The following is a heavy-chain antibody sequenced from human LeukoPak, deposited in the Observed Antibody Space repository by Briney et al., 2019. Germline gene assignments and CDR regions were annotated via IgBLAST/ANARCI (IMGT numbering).Heavy chain of an antibody. CDR1: GFTLSDYA. CDR2: ISYDGSNK. D-gene: IGHD6-13*01. J-gene: IGHJ4*02. CDR3: ARETYSSFDS. Sequence: GGSLRLSCAASGFTLSDYAMHGVRQAPGKGLEWVAIISYDGSNKYFADSVKGRFTISRDNSKNTLYLQMNSLRAEDAAVYYCARETYSSFDSWGQGTLVTVSS. V-gene: IGHV3-30*01.